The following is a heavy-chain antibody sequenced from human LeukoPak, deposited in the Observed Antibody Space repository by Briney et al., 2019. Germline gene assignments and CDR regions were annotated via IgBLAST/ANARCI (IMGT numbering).Heavy chain of an antibody. CDR1: GFIFSNYG. V-gene: IGHV3-30*02. D-gene: IGHD3-3*01. Sequence: PVGSLRLSSAVSGFIFSNYGMYWVRQAPGKGLEWVAFIRFDGSDKYYADSVKGRFTISRDISNNTLDLQMNSLRGEDTAVYYCAKDGVLYYDSWSGYIPLYYYMDVWGKGTTVTVSS. J-gene: IGHJ6*03. CDR2: IRFDGSDK. CDR3: AKDGVLYYDSWSGYIPLYYYMDV.